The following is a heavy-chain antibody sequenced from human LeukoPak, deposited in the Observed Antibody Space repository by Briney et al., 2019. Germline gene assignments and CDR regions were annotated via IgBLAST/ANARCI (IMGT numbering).Heavy chain of an antibody. J-gene: IGHJ4*02. D-gene: IGHD4-11*01. CDR1: GYSFTSYW. V-gene: IGHV5-51*01. Sequence: GESLKISCKGSGYSFTSYWIGWVRQMPGKGLEWMGIIYPGDSDTRYNPSFQGQVTMSADKSTNTAYVQWSSLKASDSAMYYCARLDDFSSYSRFDYWGQGTLVTVSS. CDR3: ARLDDFSSYSRFDY. CDR2: IYPGDSDT.